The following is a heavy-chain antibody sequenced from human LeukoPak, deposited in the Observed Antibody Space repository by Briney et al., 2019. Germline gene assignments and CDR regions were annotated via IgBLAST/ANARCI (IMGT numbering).Heavy chain of an antibody. V-gene: IGHV3-30*02. CDR3: AKDRDGGNFFFDY. D-gene: IGHD4-23*01. CDR2: IRRDGRDE. CDR1: GFTFSSYG. J-gene: IGHJ4*02. Sequence: GGSLRLSCAASGFTFSSYGMHWVRQAPGKGLKWVAFIRRDGRDEDYAASVKGRFTVSRDNSKNTLYLQMNGLRPEDTALYYCAKDRDGGNFFFDYWGQGTLATVSS.